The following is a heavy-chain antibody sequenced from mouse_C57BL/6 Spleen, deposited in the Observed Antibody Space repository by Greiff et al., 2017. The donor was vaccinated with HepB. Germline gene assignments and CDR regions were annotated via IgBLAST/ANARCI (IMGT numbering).Heavy chain of an antibody. CDR2: INPSSGYT. J-gene: IGHJ1*03. CDR3: ARFTTVVDWYFDV. Sequence: VQLQQSGAELAKPGASVKLSCKASGYTFTSYWMHWVKQRPGQGLEWIGYINPSSGYTKYNQKVKDKATLTADKSSSTAYMQLSSLTFEDSAVYYCARFTTVVDWYFDVWGTGTTVTVSS. D-gene: IGHD1-1*01. CDR1: GYTFTSYW. V-gene: IGHV1-7*01.